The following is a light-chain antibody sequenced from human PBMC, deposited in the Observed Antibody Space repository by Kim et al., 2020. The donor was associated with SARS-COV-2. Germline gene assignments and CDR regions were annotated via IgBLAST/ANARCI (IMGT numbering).Light chain of an antibody. J-gene: IGKJ3*01. V-gene: IGKV1-33*01. CDR2: DAS. Sequence: SSLSASVGDRVTITCQASQDISNYLNWYQQKPGKAPKLLIYDASNLETGVPSRFSGSGSGTDFTFTISSLQPEDIATYYCQQWFTFGPGTKVDIK. CDR1: QDISNY. CDR3: QQWFT.